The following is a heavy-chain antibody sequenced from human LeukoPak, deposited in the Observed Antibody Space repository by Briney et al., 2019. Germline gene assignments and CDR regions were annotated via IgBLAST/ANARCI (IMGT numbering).Heavy chain of an antibody. CDR3: VRDPDALDY. CDR1: GFTFSSYS. J-gene: IGHJ4*02. V-gene: IGHV3-48*02. CDR2: ITRSSSTI. Sequence: GGSLRLSCAASGFTFSSYSMNWVRQAPGKGLEWVSYITRSSSTIHYRDSVKGRFTISRDNAKNSLYLQMNSLRDEDTAVYYCVRDPDALDYWGQGTLVTVCS.